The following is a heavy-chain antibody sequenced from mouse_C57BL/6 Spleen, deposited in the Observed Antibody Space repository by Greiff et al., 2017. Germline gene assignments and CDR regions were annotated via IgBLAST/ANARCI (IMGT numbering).Heavy chain of an antibody. J-gene: IGHJ2*01. CDR1: GYAFTNYL. Sequence: QVQLQQSGAELVRPGTSVKVSCKASGYAFTNYLIEWVKQRPGQGLEWIGVINPGSGGTNYNEKFKGKATLTADKSSSTAYMQLSSLTSEDSAVYFCARCNYGYFDYWGQGTTLTVSS. CDR2: INPGSGGT. V-gene: IGHV1-54*01. CDR3: ARCNYGYFDY. D-gene: IGHD2-1*01.